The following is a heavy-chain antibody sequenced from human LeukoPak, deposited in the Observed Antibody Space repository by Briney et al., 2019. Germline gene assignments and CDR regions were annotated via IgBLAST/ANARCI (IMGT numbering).Heavy chain of an antibody. CDR3: ARDKSGTTQGDFDY. D-gene: IGHD1-1*01. CDR2: INPNSGGT. V-gene: IGHV1-2*02. CDR1: GYTFTGYY. Sequence: ASVKVSCKASGYTFTGYYFHWVRQAPGQGPEWMGWINPNSGGTKYAQKLQGRVTMTRDTSISTAYMELSRLRSEDTAVYYCARDKSGTTQGDFDYWGQGTLVTVSS. J-gene: IGHJ4*02.